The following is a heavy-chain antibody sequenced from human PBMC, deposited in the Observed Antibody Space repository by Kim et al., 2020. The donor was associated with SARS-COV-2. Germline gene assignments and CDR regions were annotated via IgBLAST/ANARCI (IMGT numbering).Heavy chain of an antibody. CDR2: T. Sequence: TNYTPSHRSRVTISVDTSKNQFSLKLSSVTAADTAVYYCARYSESYYFDYWGQGTLVTVSS. CDR3: ARYSESYYFDY. D-gene: IGHD1-26*01. V-gene: IGHV4-59*01. J-gene: IGHJ4*02.